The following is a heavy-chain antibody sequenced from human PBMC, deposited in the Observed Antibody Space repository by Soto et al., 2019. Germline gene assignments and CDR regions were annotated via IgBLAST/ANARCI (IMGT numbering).Heavy chain of an antibody. CDR1: GFTFSSYG. D-gene: IGHD2-15*01. CDR2: IWYDGSNK. J-gene: IGHJ4*02. Sequence: QVQLVESGGGVVQPGRSLRLSCAASGFTFSSYGMHWVRQAPGKGLEWVAVIWYDGSNKYYADSVKGRFTISRDNSKNTLYLQMNSLRAEDTAVYYCARERCSGGSCYPFDYWGQGTLVTVSS. CDR3: ARERCSGGSCYPFDY. V-gene: IGHV3-33*01.